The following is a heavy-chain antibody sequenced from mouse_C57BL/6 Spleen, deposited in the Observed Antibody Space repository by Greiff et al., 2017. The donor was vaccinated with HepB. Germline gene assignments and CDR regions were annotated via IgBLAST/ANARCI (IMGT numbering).Heavy chain of an antibody. CDR1: GYAFSSSW. CDR2: IYPGDGDT. Sequence: QVQLQQSGPELVKPGASVKISCKASGYAFSSSWMNWVKQRPGKGLEWIGRIYPGDGDTNYNGKFKGKATLTADKSSSTAYMQLSSLTSEDSAVYSCARLGSYYFDYWGQGTTLTVSS. CDR3: ARLGSYYFDY. J-gene: IGHJ2*01. V-gene: IGHV1-82*01.